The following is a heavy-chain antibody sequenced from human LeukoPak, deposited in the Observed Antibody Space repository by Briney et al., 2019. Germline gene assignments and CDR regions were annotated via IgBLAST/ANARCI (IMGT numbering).Heavy chain of an antibody. CDR2: MNPNSGNT. CDR1: GYTFTGYY. Sequence: ASVKVSCKASGYTFTGYYMYWVRQATGQGLEWMGWMNPNSGNTGYAQKFQGRVTMTRNTSISTAYMELSSLRSEDTAVYYCARQVLDSSGWPRLNYYYYYYMDVWGKGTTVTISS. J-gene: IGHJ6*03. V-gene: IGHV1-8*02. D-gene: IGHD6-19*01. CDR3: ARQVLDSSGWPRLNYYYYYYMDV.